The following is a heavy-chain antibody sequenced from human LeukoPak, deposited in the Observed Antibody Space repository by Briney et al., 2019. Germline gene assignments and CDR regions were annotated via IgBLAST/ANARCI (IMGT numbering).Heavy chain of an antibody. V-gene: IGHV3-21*01. CDR1: GFTFSSYS. J-gene: IGHJ4*02. CDR3: AREPMTGIDY. Sequence: PGGSLRLSCAASGFTFSSYSMNWVRRAPGKGLEWVSSISSSSSYIYYADSVKGRFTISRDNAKNSLYLQMNSLRAEDTAVYYCAREPMTGIDYWGQGTLVTVSS. D-gene: IGHD1-1*01. CDR2: ISSSSSYI.